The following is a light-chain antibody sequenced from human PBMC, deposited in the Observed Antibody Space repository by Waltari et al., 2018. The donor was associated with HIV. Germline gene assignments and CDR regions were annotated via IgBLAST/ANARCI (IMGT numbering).Light chain of an antibody. J-gene: IGKJ1*01. V-gene: IGKV3-20*01. CDR3: QQYGTSPRT. CDR1: QSVNSNY. Sequence: EIVLTQSPGTLSLSPGERATLSCRASQSVNSNYLAWYQQKPGQAPRLLIYGASSRATGIPNRFSGSGSGTDFTLTVSRLEPKDSAVYYCQQYGTSPRTFGRGTKVEI. CDR2: GAS.